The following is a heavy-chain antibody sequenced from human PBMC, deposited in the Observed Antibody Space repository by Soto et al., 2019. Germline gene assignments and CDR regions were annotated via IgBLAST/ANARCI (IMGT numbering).Heavy chain of an antibody. V-gene: IGHV3-23*01. CDR1: GFDFNKYA. J-gene: IGHJ4*02. CDR3: AKDSPSYTTSPFYFDS. D-gene: IGHD2-2*02. Sequence: SGGSLRLSCAAFGFDFNKYAMTWVRQAPGKGLQWVSSITSSGDSTYYADSVKGRFTTSRDNSKNTLYLQMNSLRADDTAVFYCAKDSPSYTTSPFYFDSWGQGTLVTVSS. CDR2: ITSSGDST.